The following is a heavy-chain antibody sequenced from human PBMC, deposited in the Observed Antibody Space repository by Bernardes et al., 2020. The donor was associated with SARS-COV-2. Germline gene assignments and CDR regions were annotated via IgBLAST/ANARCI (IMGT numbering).Heavy chain of an antibody. J-gene: IGHJ6*02. CDR1: GGSFSAYY. CDR2: INHSGST. CDR3: ARVYRIAVAGPRKNYYYGMDV. Sequence: SETLSLTCAVYGGSFSAYYWSWIRQPPGKGLEWIGEINHSGSTNYNPSLKSRVTISVDTSKNQFSLKLSSVTAADTAVYYCARVYRIAVAGPRKNYYYGMDVWGQGTTVTVSS. D-gene: IGHD6-19*01. V-gene: IGHV4-34*01.